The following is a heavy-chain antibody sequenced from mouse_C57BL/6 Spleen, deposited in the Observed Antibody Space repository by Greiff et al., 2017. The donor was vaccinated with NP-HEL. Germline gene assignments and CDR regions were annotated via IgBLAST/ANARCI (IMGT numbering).Heavy chain of an antibody. V-gene: IGHV1-69*01. CDR1: GYTFTSYW. CDR2: IDPSDSYT. CDR3: ARTGDSYGFAY. D-gene: IGHD1-1*01. J-gene: IGHJ3*01. Sequence: VQLQQSGAELVMPGASVKLSCKASGYTFTSYWMHWVKQRPGQGLEWIGEIDPSDSYTNYNQKFKGKSTLTVDKSSSTAYMQLSSLTSEDSAVYYCARTGDSYGFAYWGQGTLVTVSA.